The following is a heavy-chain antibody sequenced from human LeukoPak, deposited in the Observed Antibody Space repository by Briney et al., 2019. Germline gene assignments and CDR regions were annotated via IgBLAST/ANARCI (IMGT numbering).Heavy chain of an antibody. CDR2: INHSGNT. Sequence: SETLSLTCAVYGGSFSDYYWTWVRQPPGKGLEWIGEINHSGNTNFNPSLKSRVTISVDTSKNQFSLKLTSVTAADTAVYYCARSPLMITFGGVIVPRFDYWGQGTLVTVSS. CDR1: GGSFSDYY. J-gene: IGHJ4*02. D-gene: IGHD3-16*02. CDR3: ARSPLMITFGGVIVPRFDY. V-gene: IGHV4-34*01.